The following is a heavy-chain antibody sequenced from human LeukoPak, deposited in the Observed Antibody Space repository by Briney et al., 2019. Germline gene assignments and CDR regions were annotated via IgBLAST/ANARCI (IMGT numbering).Heavy chain of an antibody. CDR3: TTAEYSSSWYPFHYYYYYYMDV. D-gene: IGHD6-13*01. J-gene: IGHJ6*03. V-gene: IGHV3-15*01. CDR1: GFTFSNAW. CDR2: IKSKTDGGTT. Sequence: GGSLRLSCAASGFTFSNAWMSWVRQAPGKGLEWVGRIKSKTDGGTTDYAAPVKGRFTISRDDSKNTLYLQMNSLKTEDTAVYYCTTAEYSSSWYPFHYYYYYYMDVWGKGTTVTVSS.